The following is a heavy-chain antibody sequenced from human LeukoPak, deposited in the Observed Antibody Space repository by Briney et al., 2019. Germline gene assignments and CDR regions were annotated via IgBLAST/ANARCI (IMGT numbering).Heavy chain of an antibody. CDR3: ARADRNYGYLFAF. V-gene: IGHV3-48*02. Sequence: GGSLRLSCAASGFTFSAYSMNWVRQGPGKGLEWVSYISNTGSAIYYTDSVKGRFTISRDNAKNALYLQMNSLRDEDTAMYYCARADRNYGYLFAFWGQGTLVTVSS. CDR1: GFTFSAYS. CDR2: ISNTGSAI. D-gene: IGHD3-10*01. J-gene: IGHJ4*02.